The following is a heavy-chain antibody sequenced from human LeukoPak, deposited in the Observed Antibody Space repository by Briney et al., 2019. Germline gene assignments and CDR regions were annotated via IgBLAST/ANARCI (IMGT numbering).Heavy chain of an antibody. CDR2: IYYSGST. CDR3: ARYTRGRNGMDV. CDR1: GGSISSYY. Sequence: PSETLSLTCTVSGGSISSYYWSWIRQPPGKGLEWIGYIYYSGSTNYNPSLKSRVTISVDTSKYQFSLKLSSVTAADTAVYYCARYTRGRNGMDVWGQGTTVTVSS. V-gene: IGHV4-59*01. J-gene: IGHJ6*02. D-gene: IGHD1-26*01.